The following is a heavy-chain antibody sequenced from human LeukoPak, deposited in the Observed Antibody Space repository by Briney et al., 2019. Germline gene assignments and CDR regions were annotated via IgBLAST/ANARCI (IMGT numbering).Heavy chain of an antibody. J-gene: IGHJ4*02. CDR1: GYTFTNYG. D-gene: IGHD2-2*01. CDR2: ISGYNGNT. CDR3: ARDSRGPDCTSTSCYVDY. Sequence: GASANVSCKTSGYTFTNYGVSWVRQAPGQGLEWLGWISGYNGNTNQAQSLQGRVTMTTDTSTSTAYMELRNLSSDDTAVYYCARDSRGPDCTSTSCYVDYWGQGTLVTVSS. V-gene: IGHV1-18*01.